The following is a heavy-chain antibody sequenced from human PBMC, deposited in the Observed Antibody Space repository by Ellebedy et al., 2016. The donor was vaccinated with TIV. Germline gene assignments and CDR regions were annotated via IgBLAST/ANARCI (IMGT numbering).Heavy chain of an antibody. CDR2: IYYSGST. Sequence: MPGGSLRLSCTVSGGSISSYYWSWIRQPPGKGLEWIGYIYYSGSTNYNPSLKSRVTISVDTSKNQFSLKLNSVTAADTAVYYCARQVVGAYYYYYGMDVWGQGTTVTVSS. CDR1: GGSISSYY. V-gene: IGHV4-59*08. J-gene: IGHJ6*02. CDR3: ARQVVGAYYYYYGMDV. D-gene: IGHD1-26*01.